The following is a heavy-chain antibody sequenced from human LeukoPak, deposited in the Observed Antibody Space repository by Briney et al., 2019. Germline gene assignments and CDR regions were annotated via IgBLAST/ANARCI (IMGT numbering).Heavy chain of an antibody. Sequence: ASVTVSCTAFGYTFISYGVTWVRQAPGQGLEWMGWISGYNGYTNYAQNFQDRVTMTTDTSTNTAYMELRSLRSDDTAVYYCARLGYCTNGVCYRKHNRLDPWGQGTLVTVSP. V-gene: IGHV1-18*01. CDR3: ARLGYCTNGVCYRKHNRLDP. CDR2: ISGYNGYT. J-gene: IGHJ5*02. D-gene: IGHD2-8*01. CDR1: GYTFISYG.